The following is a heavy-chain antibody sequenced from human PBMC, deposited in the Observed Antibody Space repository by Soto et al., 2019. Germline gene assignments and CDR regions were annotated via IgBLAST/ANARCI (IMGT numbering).Heavy chain of an antibody. J-gene: IGHJ4*02. V-gene: IGHV3-7*01. Sequence: VQLVESGGGLVQPGESLRLSCAASGLTFRTYWLSWVRQAPGQGLEWVASINEDGGAKYFLDSVKGRLIISRDNARSTLSLQRNSLRAEDTAVYYCARGPWWGQGTLVTVSS. CDR3: ARGPW. CDR1: GLTFRTYW. CDR2: INEDGGAK.